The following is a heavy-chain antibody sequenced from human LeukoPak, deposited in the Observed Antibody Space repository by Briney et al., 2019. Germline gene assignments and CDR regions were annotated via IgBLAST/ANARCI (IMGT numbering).Heavy chain of an antibody. CDR1: GGSISSYY. CDR2: IYYSGSP. V-gene: IGHV4-59*08. D-gene: IGHD1-1*01. CDR3: ARHGTGGATHFDY. Sequence: PSETLSLTCTVSGGSISSYYWSWIRQPPGKGLEWIGYIYYSGSPNYNPSLKSRVTISVDTSKNQFSLKLTSVTAADTAVYYCARHGTGGATHFDYWGQGTLVTVSS. J-gene: IGHJ4*02.